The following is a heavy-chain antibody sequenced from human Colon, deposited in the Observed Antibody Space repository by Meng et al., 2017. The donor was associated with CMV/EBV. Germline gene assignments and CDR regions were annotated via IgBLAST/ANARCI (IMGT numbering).Heavy chain of an antibody. J-gene: IGHJ4*02. Sequence: SETLSLTCNVSGGSISGYYWSWIRQPPGKGLEWIGYIFYSGSTAYNPSLKSRLTISVDTAKNQFSLKLSSVTAADTAIYFCARADPSIAMYYFDYWGPGTLVTVSS. D-gene: IGHD3-16*01. CDR1: GGSISGYY. CDR3: ARADPSIAMYYFDY. CDR2: IFYSGST. V-gene: IGHV4-59*01.